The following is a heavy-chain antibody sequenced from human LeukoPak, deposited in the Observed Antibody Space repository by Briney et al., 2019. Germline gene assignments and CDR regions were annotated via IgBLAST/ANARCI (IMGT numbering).Heavy chain of an antibody. CDR2: IYYSGST. V-gene: IGHV4-30-4*01. CDR1: GGSISSGDYY. J-gene: IGHJ3*02. Sequence: PSETLSLTCTVSGGSISSGDYYWSWIRQPPGKGLEWIGYIYYSGSTYYNPSVKSRVTISVDTSKNQFSLKLSSVTAADTAVYYCARDPFDYGDAFDIWGQGTMVTVSS. D-gene: IGHD4-17*01. CDR3: ARDPFDYGDAFDI.